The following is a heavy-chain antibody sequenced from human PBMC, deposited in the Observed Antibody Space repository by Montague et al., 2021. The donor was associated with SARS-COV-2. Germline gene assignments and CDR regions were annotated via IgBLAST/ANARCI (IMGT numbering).Heavy chain of an antibody. Sequence: SETLSLTCAVYGGSFSGNYWSWIRQPPGKGLEWIGEINHYGSTNYNPSLKSRVTMSVDTSKNQFSLKLSSVTAADTAVYYCVRGLPVTTLYYYFGMDVWGQGTTVTASS. CDR3: VRGLPVTTLYYYFGMDV. J-gene: IGHJ6*02. CDR2: INHYGST. D-gene: IGHD4-11*01. CDR1: GGSFSGNY. V-gene: IGHV4-34*01.